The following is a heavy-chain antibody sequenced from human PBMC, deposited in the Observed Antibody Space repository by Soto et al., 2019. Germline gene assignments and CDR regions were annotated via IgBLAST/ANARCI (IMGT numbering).Heavy chain of an antibody. Sequence: GESLKISCKGSGYSFTIYCIGWVLQMPWKGLEWMGIIYPGDSDTRYSPSFQGQVTISADKSISTAYLQWSSLKASDTAMYYCARHRGYSSSWYDYYYYYGMDVWGQGTTVTVSS. V-gene: IGHV5-51*01. J-gene: IGHJ6*02. D-gene: IGHD6-13*01. CDR2: IYPGDSDT. CDR1: GYSFTIYC. CDR3: ARHRGYSSSWYDYYYYYGMDV.